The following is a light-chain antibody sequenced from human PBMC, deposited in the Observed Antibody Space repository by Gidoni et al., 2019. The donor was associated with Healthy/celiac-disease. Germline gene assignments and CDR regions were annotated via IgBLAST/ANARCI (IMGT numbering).Light chain of an antibody. Sequence: SFVLTQPPSVSVAPGQTARITLGGNNIGNESIHWYQQKPAQAPGLVVYDDSDRPAGIPERFPGSNSGNTATLTISRVEAGDEADYYCQVWDSSSDHVVFGGGTKLTVL. V-gene: IGLV3-21*02. J-gene: IGLJ2*01. CDR2: DDS. CDR1: NIGNES. CDR3: QVWDSSSDHVV.